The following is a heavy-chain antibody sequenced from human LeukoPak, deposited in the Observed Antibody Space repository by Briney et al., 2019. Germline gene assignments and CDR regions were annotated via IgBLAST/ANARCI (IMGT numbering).Heavy chain of an antibody. CDR3: ARGGNSPFNFDY. D-gene: IGHD4-23*01. CDR1: GGSVSSASYF. CDR2: IYHSVST. V-gene: IGHV4-61*01. J-gene: IGHJ4*02. Sequence: SETLSLTCTVSGGSVSSASYFWSWIRQPPGKGLQPIGYIYHSVSTNYNPSLKTRVTISVDTSKNQFSLKLSSLTAADTAVYYCARGGNSPFNFDYWGQGTLVIVSS.